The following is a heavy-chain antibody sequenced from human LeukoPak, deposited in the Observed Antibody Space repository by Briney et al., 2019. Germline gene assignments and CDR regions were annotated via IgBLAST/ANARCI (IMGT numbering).Heavy chain of an antibody. Sequence: SETLSLTCTVSGGSVSSYYWSWIRQPPGKGLEWIGYIYYSGSTNYNPSLKSRVTISVDTSKNQFSLKLSSVTAADTAVYYCARNLVRGVIPNYYYYYMDVWGKGTTVTISS. CDR3: ARNLVRGVIPNYYYYYMDV. CDR2: IYYSGST. J-gene: IGHJ6*03. CDR1: GGSVSSYY. V-gene: IGHV4-59*02. D-gene: IGHD3-10*01.